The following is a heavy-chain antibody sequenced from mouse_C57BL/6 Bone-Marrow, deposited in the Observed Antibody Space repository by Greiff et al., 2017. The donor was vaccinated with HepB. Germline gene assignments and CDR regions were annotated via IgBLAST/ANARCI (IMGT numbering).Heavy chain of an antibody. V-gene: IGHV1-82*01. CDR1: GYAISSAW. CDR2: IYPGDGDT. J-gene: IGHJ2*01. D-gene: IGHD5-1*01. CDR3: ARTNVH. Sequence: QVQLQQSGPELVKPGDSVKFSCKAPGYAISSAWKNWVKQRPGKGLEWIGRIYPGDGDTNYNGKFKGKATLTADKSSSTAYMQLSSLTSEDSAVYFCARTNVHWGHGTTLTKSS.